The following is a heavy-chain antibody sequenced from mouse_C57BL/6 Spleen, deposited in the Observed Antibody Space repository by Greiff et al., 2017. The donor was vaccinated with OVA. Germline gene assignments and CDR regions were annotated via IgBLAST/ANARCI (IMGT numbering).Heavy chain of an antibody. CDR1: GFTFSDYG. CDR3: ARGNYEDY. Sequence: EVKLVESGGGLVKPGGSLKLSCAASGFTFSDYGMHWVRQAPEKGLEWVAYISSGSSTIYYADTVKGRFTISRDHAKNTLFLQMTSLRAEDTAMYYCARGNYEDYWGQGTTLTVAS. J-gene: IGHJ2*01. CDR2: ISSGSSTI. D-gene: IGHD2-1*01. V-gene: IGHV5-17*01.